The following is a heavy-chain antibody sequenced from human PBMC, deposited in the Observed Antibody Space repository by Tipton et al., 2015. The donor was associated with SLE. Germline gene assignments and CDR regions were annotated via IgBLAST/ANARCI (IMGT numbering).Heavy chain of an antibody. CDR2: INHSGST. CDR1: GGSFSGYY. CDR3: ARDLAIFGVVPFNYMDI. V-gene: IGHV4-34*01. J-gene: IGHJ6*03. D-gene: IGHD3-3*01. Sequence: TLSLTCAVYGGSFSGYYWSWIRQPPGKGLEWIGEINHSGSTNYNPSLKSRVTISADTSKNQFSLKLASVTAADTAVYFCARDLAIFGVVPFNYMDIWGKGTTVTVSS.